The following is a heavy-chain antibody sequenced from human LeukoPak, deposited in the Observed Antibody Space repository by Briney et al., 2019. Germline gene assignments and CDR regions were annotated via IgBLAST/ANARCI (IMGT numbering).Heavy chain of an antibody. CDR3: VRGAYSSSWLNFDY. Sequence: PGGSLRLSCAASGFTFSSYAMHWVRQAPGKGLEWVALIPYDGGNKYYADSVKGRFTVSRDNSKNTLYLQMNSLRAEDTAVYYCVRGAYSSSWLNFDYWGQGTLVTVSS. CDR2: IPYDGGNK. CDR1: GFTFSSYA. D-gene: IGHD6-13*01. J-gene: IGHJ4*02. V-gene: IGHV3-30*04.